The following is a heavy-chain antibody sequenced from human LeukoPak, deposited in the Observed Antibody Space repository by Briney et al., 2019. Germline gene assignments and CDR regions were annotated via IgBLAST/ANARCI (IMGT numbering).Heavy chain of an antibody. J-gene: IGHJ4*02. CDR3: ARGLAHGERGYFDY. D-gene: IGHD4-17*01. CDR2: IWSDGSNK. CDR1: GFSFSSYG. V-gene: IGHV3-33*01. Sequence: GGSLRLSCATSGFSFSSYGMHWVRQAPGKGLEWVAVIWSDGSNKYYADSVKGRFTISRDNSKNTLFLQVDSLRAEDTAVYYCARGLAHGERGYFDYWGQGTLVTVSS.